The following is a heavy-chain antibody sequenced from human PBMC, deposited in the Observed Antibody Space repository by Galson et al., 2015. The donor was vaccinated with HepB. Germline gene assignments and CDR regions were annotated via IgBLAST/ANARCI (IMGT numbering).Heavy chain of an antibody. CDR1: GFTFSSYA. D-gene: IGHD3-22*01. V-gene: IGHV3-23*01. CDR3: AKDQGYYYDSSGYPDDAFDI. J-gene: IGHJ3*02. CDR2: ISGSGGST. Sequence: SLRLSCAASGFTFSSYAMSWVRQAPGKGLEWVSAISGSGGSTYYADSVKGRFTISRDNSKNTLYLQMNSLRAEDTAVYYCAKDQGYYYDSSGYPDDAFDIWGQGTMVTVSS.